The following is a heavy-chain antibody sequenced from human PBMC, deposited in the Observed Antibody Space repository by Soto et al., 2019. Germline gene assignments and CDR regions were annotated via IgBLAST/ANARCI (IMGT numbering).Heavy chain of an antibody. CDR3: ARGAALAGKLDL. CDR2: ISSHGRDI. CDR1: GFTFTSDS. J-gene: IGHJ4*02. Sequence: SGGSLRLSCEASGFTFTSDSMTWVRQAPGKGLEWVSSISSHGRDIFYADSVKGRFTISRDNAKDSLHLQMNSLTREDSAVYYCARGAALAGKLDLWGQGTLVTVSS. D-gene: IGHD6-19*01. V-gene: IGHV3-21*06.